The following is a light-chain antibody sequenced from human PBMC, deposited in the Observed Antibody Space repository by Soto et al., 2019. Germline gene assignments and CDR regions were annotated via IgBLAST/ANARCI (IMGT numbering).Light chain of an antibody. Sequence: DIQMTQSPSTLSASVGDRVTITCRASQSISSWLAWYQQKPGKAPKLLIYDASSLESGVPSRFSGSGSGTEFTLANSSLQPDDFATDYCQQYNSYSYTFGQGTKLEIK. CDR1: QSISSW. V-gene: IGKV1-5*01. CDR2: DAS. CDR3: QQYNSYSYT. J-gene: IGKJ2*01.